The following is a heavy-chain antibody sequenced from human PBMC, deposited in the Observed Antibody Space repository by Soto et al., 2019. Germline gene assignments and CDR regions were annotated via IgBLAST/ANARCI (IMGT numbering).Heavy chain of an antibody. CDR2: LSGDGRST. D-gene: IGHD5-18*01. CDR1: GFTFRSYA. Sequence: LRLSCSASGFTFRSYAIHWVRQAPGKGLEYVSALSGDGRSTYYANSVKGRFTVFRDNSKNTLFLQMSSLRVEDTAVYYCVKGNWAYSYNNWFDPWGQGTLVTVSS. V-gene: IGHV3-64D*06. CDR3: VKGNWAYSYNNWFDP. J-gene: IGHJ5*02.